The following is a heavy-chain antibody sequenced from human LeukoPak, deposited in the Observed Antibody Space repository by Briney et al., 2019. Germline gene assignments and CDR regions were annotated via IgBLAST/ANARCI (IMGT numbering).Heavy chain of an antibody. CDR2: ISSSSSYI. V-gene: IGHV3-21*01. CDR3: ARVGSITIFGVVTRLPSHLDY. J-gene: IGHJ4*02. Sequence: GGSLRLSCAASGFTFSSYSMNWVRQAPGKGLEWVSSISSSSSYIYYADSVTGRFTISRDNAKNSLYLQINSLRAEDTAVHYCARVGSITIFGVVTRLPSHLDYWGQGTLVTVSS. D-gene: IGHD3-3*01. CDR1: GFTFSSYS.